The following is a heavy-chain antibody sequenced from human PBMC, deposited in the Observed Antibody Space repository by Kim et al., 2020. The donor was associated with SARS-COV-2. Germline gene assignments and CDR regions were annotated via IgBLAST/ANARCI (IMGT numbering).Heavy chain of an antibody. V-gene: IGHV1-3*01. D-gene: IGHD2-2*01. CDR1: GYTFTSYA. CDR3: ASAWLEGYCSSTSCYFGPSYGMDV. Sequence: ASVKVSCKASGYTFTSYAMHWVRQAPGQRLEWMGWINAGNGNTKYSQKFQGRVTITRDTSASTAYMELSSLRSEDTAVYYCASAWLEGYCSSTSCYFGPSYGMDVWGQWTTVTVSS. J-gene: IGHJ6*02. CDR2: INAGNGNT.